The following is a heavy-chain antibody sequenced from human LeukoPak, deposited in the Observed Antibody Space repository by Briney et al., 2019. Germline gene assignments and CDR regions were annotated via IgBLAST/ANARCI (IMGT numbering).Heavy chain of an antibody. CDR1: RFTFSSYG. Sequence: GGSLRLSCAASRFTFSSYGMHWVRQAPGKGLEWVTFIRYDGFNKSYADSVKGRFTISRDNSKNTLYLQMNSLRVEDTAVYYCARGVTLRRAFDIWGQGTMVTVSS. CDR3: ARGVTLRRAFDI. J-gene: IGHJ3*02. CDR2: IRYDGFNK. V-gene: IGHV3-30*02. D-gene: IGHD4-17*01.